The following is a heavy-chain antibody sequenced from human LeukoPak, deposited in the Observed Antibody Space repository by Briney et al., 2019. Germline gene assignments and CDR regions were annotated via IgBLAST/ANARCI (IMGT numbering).Heavy chain of an antibody. CDR3: ARDQWLVCGTTMDV. D-gene: IGHD6-19*01. CDR1: GYTFTSYG. J-gene: IGHJ6*03. V-gene: IGHV1-18*01. Sequence: VASVKVSCKASGYTFTSYGISWVRQAPGQGFEWMGWISAYNGNTNYAQKLQGRVTMTTDTSTSTAHMELRSLRSDDTAVYCCARDQWLVCGTTMDVWGKGTTVTVSS. CDR2: ISAYNGNT.